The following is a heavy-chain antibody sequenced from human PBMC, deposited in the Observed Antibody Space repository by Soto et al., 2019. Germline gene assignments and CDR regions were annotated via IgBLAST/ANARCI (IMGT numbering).Heavy chain of an antibody. CDR2: ISGSGGST. CDR3: ATPLWSSGYSQFDY. D-gene: IGHD3-22*01. V-gene: IGHV3-23*01. J-gene: IGHJ4*02. Sequence: GGSLRLSCAASGFTFSSYAMSWVRQAPGKGLEWVSAISGSGGSTYYADSVKGRFTISRDNSKNTLYLQMNSLRAEDTAVYYCATPLWSSGYSQFDYWGQGTQVTVSS. CDR1: GFTFSSYA.